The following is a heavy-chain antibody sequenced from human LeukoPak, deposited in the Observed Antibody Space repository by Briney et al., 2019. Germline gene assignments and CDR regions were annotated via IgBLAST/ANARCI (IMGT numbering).Heavy chain of an antibody. CDR2: IYTSGST. CDR3: ARHDYSNYVGFDY. CDR1: GDSISTGSYY. V-gene: IGHV4-61*02. D-gene: IGHD4-11*01. J-gene: IGHJ4*02. Sequence: SETLSLTCTVSGDSISTGSYYWSWIRQPAGRGLEWIGRIYTSGSTKYNPSLKSRVTISVDTSKNQFSLKLSSVTAADAAVYYCARHDYSNYVGFDYWGQGTLVTVSS.